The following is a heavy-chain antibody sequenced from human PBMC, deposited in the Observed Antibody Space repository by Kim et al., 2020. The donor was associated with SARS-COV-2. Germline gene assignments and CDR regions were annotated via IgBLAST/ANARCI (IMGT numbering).Heavy chain of an antibody. Sequence: ASVKVSCKASGYTFAGWYLHWVRQAPGQGPNGVGWINPIPGGPYYEERFQGRVTMTRDTPNGAAYLKVNSLRSDATALSYVATQINDIAYWGRGTLLTV. D-gene: IGHD1-1*01. J-gene: IGHJ4*02. CDR2: INPIPGGP. V-gene: IGHV1-2*02. CDR1: GYTFAGWY. CDR3: ATQINDIAY.